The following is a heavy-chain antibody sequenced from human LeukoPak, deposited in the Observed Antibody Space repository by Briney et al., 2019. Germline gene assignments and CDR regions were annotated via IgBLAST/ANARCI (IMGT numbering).Heavy chain of an antibody. CDR3: ATVRLGIAARSFNY. Sequence: GASVKVSCKVSGYTLTELSMHWVRQAPGKGLEWMGGFDPEDGGTIYAQKFRGRVTMTEDTSTDTAYMELSSLRSEDTAVYYCATVRLGIAARSFNYWGQGTLVTVSS. CDR2: FDPEDGGT. CDR1: GYTLTELS. J-gene: IGHJ4*02. D-gene: IGHD6-6*01. V-gene: IGHV1-24*01.